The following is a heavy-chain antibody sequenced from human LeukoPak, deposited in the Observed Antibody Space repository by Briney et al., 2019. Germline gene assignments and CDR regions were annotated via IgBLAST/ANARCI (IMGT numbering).Heavy chain of an antibody. CDR2: INHSGST. D-gene: IGHD5-18*01. CDR3: ARVLQLWSPRYYFDY. V-gene: IGHV4-34*01. Sequence: PSETLSLTCAVYGGSFSGYYWSWIRQPPGEGLEWIGEINHSGSTNYNPSLKSRVTISVDTSKNQFSLKLSSVTAADTAVYYCARVLQLWSPRYYFDYWGQGTLVTVSS. CDR1: GGSFSGYY. J-gene: IGHJ4*02.